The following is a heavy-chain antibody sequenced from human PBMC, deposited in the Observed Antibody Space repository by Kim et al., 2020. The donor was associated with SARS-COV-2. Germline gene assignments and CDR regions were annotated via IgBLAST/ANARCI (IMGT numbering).Heavy chain of an antibody. J-gene: IGHJ4*02. CDR3: AREAFGGVFFDY. D-gene: IGHD2-8*02. Sequence: VDSVKGRFTISRDNSKNTLYLQMNSLSAEDTAVYYCAREAFGGVFFDYWGQGTLVTVSS. V-gene: IGHV3-30*01.